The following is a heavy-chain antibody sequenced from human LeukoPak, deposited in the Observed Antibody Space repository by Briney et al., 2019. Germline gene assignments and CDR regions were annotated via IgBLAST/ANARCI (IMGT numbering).Heavy chain of an antibody. J-gene: IGHJ4*02. D-gene: IGHD5-18*01. CDR1: GGTFSSYA. CDR3: ARDGYSYGVTGPFDY. CDR2: IIPIFGTA. Sequence: ASVKVSCKASGGTFSSYAISWVRPAPGQGLEWMGGIIPIFGTANYAQKFQGRVTITADESTSTAYMELSSLGSEDTAVYYCARDGYSYGVTGPFDYWGQGTLVTVSS. V-gene: IGHV1-69*01.